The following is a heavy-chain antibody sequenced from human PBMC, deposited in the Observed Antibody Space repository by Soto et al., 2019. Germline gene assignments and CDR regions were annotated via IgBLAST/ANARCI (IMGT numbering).Heavy chain of an antibody. CDR2: SFVGNGNT. CDR1: GFAFTSSG. J-gene: IGHJ6*02. Sequence: XVRVSRTGSGFAFTSSGGQWVRQARGQRPGWIGGSFVGNGNTNYAQKFQERLTITRDLSTSTAYMELSSLRSEDTAVYYCAAAPFKDIGVVIAANTGPYYYDMNVWGQGTTVTVSS. CDR3: AAAPFKDIGVVIAANTGPYYYDMNV. V-gene: IGHV1-58*01. D-gene: IGHD2-2*01.